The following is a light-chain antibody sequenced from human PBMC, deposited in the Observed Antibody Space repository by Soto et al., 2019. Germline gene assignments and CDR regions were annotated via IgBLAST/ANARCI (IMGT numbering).Light chain of an antibody. CDR1: SSDVGGYSY. CDR3: CSYADSYPFV. V-gene: IGLV2-11*01. CDR2: DVS. J-gene: IGLJ1*01. Sequence: QSALTQPRSVSGSPGQSVTISCTGTSSDVGGYSYVSWYQQHPGKAPKLMIYDVSKRPSGVPDRFSGSKSGNTASLTISGLQAEDEADYYCCSYADSYPFVFGTGTKVTVL.